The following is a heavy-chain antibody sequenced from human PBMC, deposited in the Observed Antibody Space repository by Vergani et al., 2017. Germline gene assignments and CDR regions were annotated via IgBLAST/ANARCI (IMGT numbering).Heavy chain of an antibody. D-gene: IGHD3-22*01. J-gene: IGHJ5*02. CDR3: AKSGAYYYDSSGYSRLNWFDP. CDR2: ISGSGGST. V-gene: IGHV3-23*01. Sequence: EVQLLESGGGLVQPGGSLRLSCAASGFTFSSYAMSWVRQAPGKGLEWVSAISGSGGSTYYADSVKGRFTISSDNSKNTLYLQMNSLRAEDTAVYYCAKSGAYYYDSSGYSRLNWFDPWGQGTLVTVSS. CDR1: GFTFSSYA.